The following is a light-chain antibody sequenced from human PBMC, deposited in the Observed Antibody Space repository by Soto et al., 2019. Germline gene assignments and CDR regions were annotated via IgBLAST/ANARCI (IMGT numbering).Light chain of an antibody. V-gene: IGLV2-14*01. CDR1: SSDGADYNY. CDR2: EVS. J-gene: IGLJ1*01. Sequence: QSVLTQPASVSGSPGQSITFPCTGTSSDGADYNYVSWYQHHPGKAPKLIIYEVSNRSSVVSNRFSGSQSGNTASLTISGLQAEDEADYYCCSYTTTSTYVFGTGTKLTVL. CDR3: CSYTTTSTYV.